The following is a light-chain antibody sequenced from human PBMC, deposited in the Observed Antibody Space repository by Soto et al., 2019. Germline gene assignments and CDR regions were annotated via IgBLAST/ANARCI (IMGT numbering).Light chain of an antibody. Sequence: QSALTQPASVSGSPGQSIAISCTGTSSDIGAYKYVSWYQQHPGKAPKLMIYDVSHRPSGVSDRFSGSKSGNTASLTISGLQAEDEADYYCCSYTSSSTYVFGTGTKVTVL. CDR1: SSDIGAYKY. J-gene: IGLJ1*01. V-gene: IGLV2-14*01. CDR3: CSYTSSSTYV. CDR2: DVS.